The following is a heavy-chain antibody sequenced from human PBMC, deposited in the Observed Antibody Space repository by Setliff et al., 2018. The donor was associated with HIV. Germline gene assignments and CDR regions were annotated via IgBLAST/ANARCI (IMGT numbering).Heavy chain of an antibody. CDR3: ARDCGGDCRNWFDP. D-gene: IGHD2-21*02. CDR1: EYIFANYA. J-gene: IGHJ5*02. Sequence: ASVKVSCKASEYIFANYAMNWVRQAPGQSLEWMGWINAGNGNTKYSQKFQGRVTITRDTSASTVYMELSSLRSEDTAVYYCARDCGGDCRNWFDPWGQGTLVTVSS. V-gene: IGHV1-3*01. CDR2: INAGNGNT.